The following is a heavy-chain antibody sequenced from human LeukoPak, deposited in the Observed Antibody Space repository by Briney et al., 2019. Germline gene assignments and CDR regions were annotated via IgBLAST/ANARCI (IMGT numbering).Heavy chain of an antibody. Sequence: PGGSLRLSCAASGFTFSTYSMNWVRQAPGKGLEWVSFVSSSSVTIYYADSVKGRFTISRDNAKNSLLLQISSLRVDDTGVYYCTRVWGWGSGWYMDVWGKGTTVTVSS. D-gene: IGHD6-19*01. J-gene: IGHJ6*03. CDR3: TRVWGWGSGWYMDV. CDR1: GFTFSTYS. CDR2: VSSSSVTI. V-gene: IGHV3-48*01.